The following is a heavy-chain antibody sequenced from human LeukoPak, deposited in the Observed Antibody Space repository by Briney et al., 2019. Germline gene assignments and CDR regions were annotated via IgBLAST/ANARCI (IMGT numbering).Heavy chain of an antibody. Sequence: SETLSLTCTVSGGSISSSSYYWGWIRRPPGKGLEWIGSIYYSGSTYYNPSLKSRVTISVDTSKNQFSLKLSSVTAADTAVYYCARDMWSIVGAPTDYWGQGTLVTVSS. CDR2: IYYSGST. J-gene: IGHJ4*02. V-gene: IGHV4-39*07. D-gene: IGHD1-26*01. CDR1: GGSISSSSYY. CDR3: ARDMWSIVGAPTDY.